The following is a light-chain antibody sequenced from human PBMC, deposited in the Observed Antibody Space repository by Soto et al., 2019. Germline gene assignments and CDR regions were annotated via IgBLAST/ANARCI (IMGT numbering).Light chain of an antibody. CDR1: SGDIGAYNF. J-gene: IGLJ3*02. V-gene: IGLV2-14*01. CDR3: GSYSNTSPV. Sequence: ALTQPASVSGSPGQSITISCTGTSGDIGAYNFVSWYQQHPGKAPILLIYEVTSRPSGISSRFSGSKSGNTASLTISGLQAEDEADYYCGSYSNTSPVFGGGTKLTVL. CDR2: EVT.